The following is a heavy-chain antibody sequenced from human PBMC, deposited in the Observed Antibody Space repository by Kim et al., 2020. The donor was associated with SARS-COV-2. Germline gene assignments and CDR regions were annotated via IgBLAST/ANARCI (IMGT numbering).Heavy chain of an antibody. CDR1: GFTFSAYY. CDR2: ISSSGSTM. Sequence: GGSLRLSCAVSGFTFSAYYMSWIRQAPGKGLEWVSYISSSGSTMYSADSVKGRFTISRDNAKNSLYLQMNSLRAEDTAVYYCARDHHGLDSWGQGTLVTV. J-gene: IGHJ4*02. V-gene: IGHV3-11*01. CDR3: ARDHHGLDS.